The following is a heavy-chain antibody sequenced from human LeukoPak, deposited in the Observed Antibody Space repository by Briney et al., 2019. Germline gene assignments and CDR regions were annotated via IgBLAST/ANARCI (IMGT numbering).Heavy chain of an antibody. Sequence: GGSLRLSCAASGFTFSSYAMNWVRQAPGKGLEWISYIRSTSSTIYHADSVKGRFTIYRDNAKNSLYLQMNSLIDEDTAVYYCARAAVTLDYWGQGALVTVSS. J-gene: IGHJ4*02. CDR1: GFTFSSYA. CDR2: IRSTSSTI. CDR3: ARAAVTLDY. D-gene: IGHD4-17*01. V-gene: IGHV3-48*02.